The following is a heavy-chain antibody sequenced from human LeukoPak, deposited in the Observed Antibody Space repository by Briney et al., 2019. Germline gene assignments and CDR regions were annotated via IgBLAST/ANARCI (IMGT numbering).Heavy chain of an antibody. J-gene: IGHJ4*02. CDR3: ARWTTYYDFWSGYHVAYFDY. D-gene: IGHD3-3*01. CDR1: GFTFSSYW. Sequence: GGSLRLSCAASGFTFSSYWMSWVRQAPGKGLEWVANIKHDGSEKYYVDSVKGRFTISRDNAKNSLYLQMNSLRAEDTAVYYCARWTTYYDFWSGYHVAYFDYWGQGTLVTVSS. V-gene: IGHV3-7*01. CDR2: IKHDGSEK.